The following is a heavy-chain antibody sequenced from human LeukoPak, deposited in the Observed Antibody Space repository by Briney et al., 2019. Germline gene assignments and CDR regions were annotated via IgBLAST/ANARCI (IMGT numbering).Heavy chain of an antibody. D-gene: IGHD3-22*01. CDR1: GFTFASYG. V-gene: IGHV3-23*01. CDR2: ITTNGGRT. Sequence: PGGSLRLSCAASGFTFASYGMSWVRQAPGKGLEWVSFITTNGGRTSYADSVEGRFTISRDNPRNTLYMQMNSLRDEDTVVYYCAIMHGYYDGTGYWVQWGQGTLVTVSS. J-gene: IGHJ1*01. CDR3: AIMHGYYDGTGYWVQ.